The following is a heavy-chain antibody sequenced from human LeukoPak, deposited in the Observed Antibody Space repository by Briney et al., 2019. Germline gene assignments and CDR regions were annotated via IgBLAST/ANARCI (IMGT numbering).Heavy chain of an antibody. J-gene: IGHJ4*02. D-gene: IGHD5-12*01. CDR3: ARGPSGYHNT. V-gene: IGHV3-30*02. Sequence: PGGSLRLSCAASGFIFSSFGMHWVRQAPGRGLEWMTFIRYDGNETYYADSMKGRFTISRGSSKNTLYLEMNSLRVEDTAVYYCARGPSGYHNTGGQGTLVTVSS. CDR1: GFIFSSFG. CDR2: IRYDGNET.